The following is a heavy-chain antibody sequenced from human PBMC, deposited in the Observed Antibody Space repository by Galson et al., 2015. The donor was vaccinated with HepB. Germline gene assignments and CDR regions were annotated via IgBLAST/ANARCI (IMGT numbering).Heavy chain of an antibody. D-gene: IGHD2-2*02. Sequence: SETLSLTCAVYGGSFSGYYWSWIRQPPGKGLEWIGEINHSGSTNYNPSLKSRVTISVDTSKNQFSLKLSSVTAADTAVYYCARGGGYQLLYVYYYYGMDVWGQGTTVTVSS. CDR3: ARGGGYQLLYVYYYYGMDV. CDR1: GGSFSGYY. CDR2: INHSGST. V-gene: IGHV4-34*01. J-gene: IGHJ6*02.